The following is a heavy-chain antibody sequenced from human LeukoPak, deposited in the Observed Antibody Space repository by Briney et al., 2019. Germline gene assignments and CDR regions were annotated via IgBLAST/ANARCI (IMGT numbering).Heavy chain of an antibody. CDR3: ARDNWGFWSGYYGDSGPNYFDY. D-gene: IGHD3-3*01. CDR2: ISSSSSYI. Sequence: GGSLRLSCAASGFTFSSYSMNWVRQAPGKGLEWVPSISSSSSYIYYADSVKGRFTISRDNAKNSLYLQMNSLRAEDTAVYYCARDNWGFWSGYYGDSGPNYFDYWGQGTLVTVSS. J-gene: IGHJ4*02. V-gene: IGHV3-21*01. CDR1: GFTFSSYS.